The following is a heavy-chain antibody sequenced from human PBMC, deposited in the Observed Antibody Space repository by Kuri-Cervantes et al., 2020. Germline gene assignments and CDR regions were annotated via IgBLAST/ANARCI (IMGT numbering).Heavy chain of an antibody. CDR2: ISHSGKT. CDR3: ARSWSSSYYSDS. Sequence: AETLSLSCSVEGGSFTSYYWRWIRQFPGRGLEWMGDISHSGKTTYNPSLKSGLVISVDTSNNQFSLKLDSVSAADTAVYYCARSWSSSYYSDSWGQGALVTVSS. CDR1: GGSFTSYY. D-gene: IGHD6-19*01. J-gene: IGHJ4*02. V-gene: IGHV4-34*01.